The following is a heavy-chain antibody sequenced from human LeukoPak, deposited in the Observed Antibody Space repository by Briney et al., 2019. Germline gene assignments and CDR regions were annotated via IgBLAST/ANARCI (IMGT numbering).Heavy chain of an antibody. Sequence: SVKVSCKASGGTFSSYAISWVRQAPGQGLEWMGGIIPIFGTANYAQKFQGRVTITADESTSTAYMELSSLRSEDTAVYYCAREPQVVPAAMFDPWGQGTLVTVSS. CDR1: GGTFSSYA. J-gene: IGHJ5*02. D-gene: IGHD2-2*01. V-gene: IGHV1-69*13. CDR3: AREPQVVPAAMFDP. CDR2: IIPIFGTA.